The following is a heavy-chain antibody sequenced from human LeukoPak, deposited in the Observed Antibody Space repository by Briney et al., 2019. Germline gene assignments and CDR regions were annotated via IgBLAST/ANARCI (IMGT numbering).Heavy chain of an antibody. J-gene: IGHJ4*02. V-gene: IGHV3-9*01. CDR3: AKDLTAGVAVAALFDY. Sequence: GGSLRLSCAASGFTFDDYAMHWVRHAPGKGLEWVSGISWNSGSIGYADSVKGRFTISRDNAKNSLYLQMNSLRAEDTALYYCAKDLTAGVAVAALFDYWGQGTLVTVSS. CDR1: GFTFDDYA. D-gene: IGHD6-19*01. CDR2: ISWNSGSI.